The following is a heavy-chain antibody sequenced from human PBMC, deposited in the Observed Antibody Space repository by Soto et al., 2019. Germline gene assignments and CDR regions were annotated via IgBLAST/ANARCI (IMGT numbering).Heavy chain of an antibody. Sequence: PGESLKISCKGSGYSFTSYWIGWVRQMPGKGLELMGIIYCGDSEIRYSPSFQGQVTISVDRSISTAYLQWSSLKASDTAMYFCARHTSDRYGSDYWGQGNTVTVSS. CDR1: GYSFTSYW. CDR2: IYCGDSEI. V-gene: IGHV5-51*01. CDR3: ARHTSDRYGSDY. J-gene: IGHJ4*02. D-gene: IGHD5-12*01.